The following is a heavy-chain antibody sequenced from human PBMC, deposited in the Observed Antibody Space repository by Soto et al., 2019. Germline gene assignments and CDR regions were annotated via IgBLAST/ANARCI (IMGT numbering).Heavy chain of an antibody. CDR3: AREYTETVAGPTPYYFDY. Sequence: SETLSLTCSVSGDSISSYYWSWIRQPAGKGLEWIGRIYISGDTNYNPSLKSRVTMSVDTSKNQFSLKLSSVTAADTAVYYCAREYTETVAGPTPYYFDYWGQGTLVTVS. CDR1: GDSISSYY. D-gene: IGHD6-19*01. J-gene: IGHJ4*02. V-gene: IGHV4-4*07. CDR2: IYISGDT.